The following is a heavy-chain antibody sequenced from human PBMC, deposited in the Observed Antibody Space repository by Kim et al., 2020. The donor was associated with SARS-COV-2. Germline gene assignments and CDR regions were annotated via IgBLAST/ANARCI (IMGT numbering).Heavy chain of an antibody. CDR3: ASGVVVPTGLYYYGMDV. D-gene: IGHD3-22*01. J-gene: IGHJ6*02. V-gene: IGHV4-39*07. Sequence: RKSRVTISVDTSKNQFSLKLSSVTAADTAVYYCASGVVVPTGLYYYGMDVWGQGTTVTVSS.